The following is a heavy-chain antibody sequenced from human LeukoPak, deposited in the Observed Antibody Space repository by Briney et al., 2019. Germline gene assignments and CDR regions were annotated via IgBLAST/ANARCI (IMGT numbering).Heavy chain of an antibody. Sequence: ASVKVSCKASGGPLNTYVIDWVRQAPGHGLEWMGRIIPLFGAPSYAQRFQGNVTISADKSTDTTYMELTRLTSEDTAVYYCTMGPTASLGRPFERWGQGTLVTVSS. V-gene: IGHV1-69*06. CDR1: GGPLNTYV. CDR3: TMGPTASLGRPFER. CDR2: IIPLFGAP. J-gene: IGHJ4*02. D-gene: IGHD3-9*01.